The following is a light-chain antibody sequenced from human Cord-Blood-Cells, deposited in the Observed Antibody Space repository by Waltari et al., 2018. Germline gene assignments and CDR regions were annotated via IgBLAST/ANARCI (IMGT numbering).Light chain of an antibody. V-gene: IGKV1-39*01. Sequence: DIQMTQSPSSLSASVGDRVTITCRASQSISSYLNWYQKKPGKAPKLLIYAASSLQSGVPSKFSGSGSRTEFTVTISSLQPEGFATYYCQQSYSTPLPFGGGTKVEIK. CDR3: QQSYSTPLP. J-gene: IGKJ4*01. CDR2: AAS. CDR1: QSISSY.